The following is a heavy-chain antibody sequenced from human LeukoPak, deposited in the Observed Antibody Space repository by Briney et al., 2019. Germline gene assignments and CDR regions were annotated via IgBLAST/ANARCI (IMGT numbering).Heavy chain of an antibody. CDR3: ARVHGPLDY. D-gene: IGHD4-17*01. CDR2: INHKGDT. J-gene: IGHJ4*02. V-gene: IGHV4-34*01. CDR1: GGSFSGYY. Sequence: SETLSLTCAVYGGSFSGYYWSWIRQPPGKGLEWLGEINHKGDTNHNPSLKSRVTVSVDTSKNQFSLKLNSVTAANTAVYYCARVHGPLDYWGQGTLVTVSS.